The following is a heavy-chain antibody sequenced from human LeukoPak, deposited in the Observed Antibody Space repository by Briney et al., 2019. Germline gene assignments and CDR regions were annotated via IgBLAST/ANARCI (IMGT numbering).Heavy chain of an antibody. CDR3: AKSLDIVVVVAATGFDY. CDR1: GFTFSSYG. CDR2: ISYDGSNK. J-gene: IGHJ4*02. Sequence: PGGSLRLSCAASGFTFSSYGMHWVRQAPGKGLEWVAVISYDGSNKYYADSVKGRFTISRDNSKNTLYLQMNSLRAEDTAVYYCAKSLDIVVVVAATGFDYWGQGTLVTVSS. D-gene: IGHD2-15*01. V-gene: IGHV3-30*18.